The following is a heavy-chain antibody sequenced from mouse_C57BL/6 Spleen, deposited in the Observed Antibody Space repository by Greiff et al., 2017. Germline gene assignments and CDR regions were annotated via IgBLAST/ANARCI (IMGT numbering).Heavy chain of an antibody. Sequence: QVQLKESGPGILQPSQTLSLTCSFSGFSLSTFGMGVGWIRQPAGQGLEWLAHIWWDDDKYYNPALKSRLTVSKDTSKNQVFLKIANVDTADAATYYCARIPYCFGQAWFAYWGQGTLVTVSA. CDR3: ARIPYCFGQAWFAY. J-gene: IGHJ3*01. CDR1: GFSLSTFGMG. V-gene: IGHV8-8*01. CDR2: IWWDDDK. D-gene: IGHD3-2*02.